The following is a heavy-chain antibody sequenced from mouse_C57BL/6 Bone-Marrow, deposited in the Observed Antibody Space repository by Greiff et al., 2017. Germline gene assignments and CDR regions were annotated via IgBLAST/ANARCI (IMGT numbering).Heavy chain of an antibody. CDR1: GYTFTSYG. D-gene: IGHD1-1*01. Sequence: QVQLQQSGAELARPGASVKLSCKASGYTFTSYGISWVKQRTGQGLEWIGEIYPRSGNTYYNEKFKGKATRTADKSSSTAYMELRSLTSEDSAVYFCARGYYGSSPFYYAMDYWGQGTSVTVSS. CDR2: IYPRSGNT. V-gene: IGHV1-81*01. J-gene: IGHJ4*01. CDR3: ARGYYGSSPFYYAMDY.